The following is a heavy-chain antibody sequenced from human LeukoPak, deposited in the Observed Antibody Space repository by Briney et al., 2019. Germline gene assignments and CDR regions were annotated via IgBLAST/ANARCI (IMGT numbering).Heavy chain of an antibody. CDR3: ARGGGSYAHALAFDY. CDR1: GYTLSNHA. V-gene: IGHV1-18*04. J-gene: IGHJ4*02. CDR2: ISADNGNT. Sequence: GASVKVSCKGSGYTLSNHAFSWVRQAPGQGLEWMGWISADNGNTNHAQKFQGRVSLTTDTSTSTAYMELRSLRSDDTAVYYCARGGGSYAHALAFDYWGQGTLVTVSS. D-gene: IGHD1-26*01.